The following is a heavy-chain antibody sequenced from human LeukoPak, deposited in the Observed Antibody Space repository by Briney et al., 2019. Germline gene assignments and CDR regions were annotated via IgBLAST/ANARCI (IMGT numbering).Heavy chain of an antibody. Sequence: ASVKVSCKASGYIFTSYYIHWVRQAPGQGLEWMGTIKPSSGSTTYAQKFQARVTLTRDMSTSTVFMELSSLRSEDTAVYYCARSRTVAGTWGGYFDYWGQGTLVTVSS. D-gene: IGHD6-19*01. CDR2: IKPSSGST. J-gene: IGHJ4*02. V-gene: IGHV1-46*01. CDR3: ARSRTVAGTWGGYFDY. CDR1: GYIFTSYY.